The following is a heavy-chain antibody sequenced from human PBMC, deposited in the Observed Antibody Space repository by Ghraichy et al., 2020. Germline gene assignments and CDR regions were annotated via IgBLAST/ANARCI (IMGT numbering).Heavy chain of an antibody. Sequence: GGSLRLSCAASGFTFSSYWMSWVRQAPGKGLEWVANIKQDGSEKYYVDSVKGRFTISRDNAKNSLYLQMNSLRVEDTAVYYCASRGHSSGWYWVGGFDYWGQGTLVTVSS. J-gene: IGHJ4*02. D-gene: IGHD6-19*01. CDR1: GFTFSSYW. CDR2: IKQDGSEK. CDR3: ASRGHSSGWYWVGGFDY. V-gene: IGHV3-7*03.